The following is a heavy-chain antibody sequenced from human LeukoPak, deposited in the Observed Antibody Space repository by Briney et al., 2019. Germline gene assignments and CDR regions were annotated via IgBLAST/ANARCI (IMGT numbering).Heavy chain of an antibody. Sequence: SETLSLTCTVSGGSLSSGSYYWSWIRQPAGKGLEWIGRIYTSGSTNYNPSLKSRVTISVDTSKNQFSLKLSSVTAADTAVYYCAREDCSSTSCYTWGGYYYYYMDVWGKGTTVTVSS. D-gene: IGHD2-2*02. V-gene: IGHV4-61*02. CDR3: AREDCSSTSCYTWGGYYYYYMDV. CDR2: IYTSGST. CDR1: GGSLSSGSYY. J-gene: IGHJ6*03.